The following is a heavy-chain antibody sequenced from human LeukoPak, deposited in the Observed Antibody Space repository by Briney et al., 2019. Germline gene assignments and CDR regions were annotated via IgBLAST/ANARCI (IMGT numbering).Heavy chain of an antibody. V-gene: IGHV4-30-2*01. CDR1: GGSLSNGGYS. CDR3: ARNYYGSGSFYVHN. Sequence: SETLSLTCSVSGGSLSNGGYSWSWTRQPPGKGLEWIGLIYHSGTTHYNPSLKSRLTFSLDKSKNQFSLKLTSVTVADTALYYCARNYYGSGSFYVHNWGQGTLVTVSS. CDR2: IYHSGTT. D-gene: IGHD3-10*01. J-gene: IGHJ4*02.